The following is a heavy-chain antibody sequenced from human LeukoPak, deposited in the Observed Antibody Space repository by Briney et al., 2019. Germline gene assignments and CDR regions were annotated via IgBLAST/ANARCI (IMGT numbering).Heavy chain of an antibody. D-gene: IGHD1-26*01. Sequence: PGGSLRLSCAASGFTFSSYAMHWVRQAPGKGLEWVAVISYDGSNKYYADSVKGRFTISRDNSKNTLYLQMNSLRAEDTAVYYCARVWRALTSGNSGSYPVLGYWGQGTLVTVSS. J-gene: IGHJ4*02. CDR1: GFTFSSYA. V-gene: IGHV3-30-3*01. CDR2: ISYDGSNK. CDR3: ARVWRALTSGNSGSYPVLGY.